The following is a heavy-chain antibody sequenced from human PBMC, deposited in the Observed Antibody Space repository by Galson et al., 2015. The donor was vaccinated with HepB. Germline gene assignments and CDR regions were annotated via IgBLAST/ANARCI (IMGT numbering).Heavy chain of an antibody. J-gene: IGHJ6*02. V-gene: IGHV3-33*01. CDR3: AREARPVYGMDV. Sequence: SLRLSCAASGFTFSSYGMHWVRQAPGKGLEWVAVIWYDGSNKYYADSVKGRFTISRDNSKNTLYLQMNSLRAEDTAVYYCAREARPVYGMDVWGQGTTVTVSS. D-gene: IGHD6-6*01. CDR1: GFTFSSYG. CDR2: IWYDGSNK.